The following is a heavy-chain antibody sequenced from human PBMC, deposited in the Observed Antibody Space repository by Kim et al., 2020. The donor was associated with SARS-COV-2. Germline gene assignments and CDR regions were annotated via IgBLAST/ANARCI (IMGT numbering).Heavy chain of an antibody. Sequence: SETLSLTCSVAGGSLDRGNYYWGWIRQAPGKGREFISYINYTGTNTYNPSIKGRITISLDMSNNQFSLDLTSMTPADTAVYYCVRDGGSTAPNAFDVWGQGTMVTVSS. V-gene: IGHV4-61*01. CDR3: VRDGGSTAPNAFDV. CDR1: GGSLDRGNYY. D-gene: IGHD3-16*01. CDR2: INYTGTN. J-gene: IGHJ3*01.